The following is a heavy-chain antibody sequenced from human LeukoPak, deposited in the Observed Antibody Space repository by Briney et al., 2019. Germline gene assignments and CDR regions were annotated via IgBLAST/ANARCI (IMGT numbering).Heavy chain of an antibody. Sequence: ASVKVSCKASGYTFTSYGISWVRQAPGQGLEWMGWISAYNGNTNYAQKLQGRVTMTTDTSTSTAYMELRSLRSDDTAVYYCARSNDILTGYGLYYYYYYMDVWGKGTTVTISS. CDR3: ARSNDILTGYGLYYYYYYMDV. J-gene: IGHJ6*03. CDR2: ISAYNGNT. D-gene: IGHD3-9*01. CDR1: GYTFTSYG. V-gene: IGHV1-18*01.